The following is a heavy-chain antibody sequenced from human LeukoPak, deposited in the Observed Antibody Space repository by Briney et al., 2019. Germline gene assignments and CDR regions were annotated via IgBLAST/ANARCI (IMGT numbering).Heavy chain of an antibody. V-gene: IGHV3-30-3*01. Sequence: GGSLRLSCAASGFTFSSYAMHWVRQAPGKGLEWVAVISYDGSNKYYADSVKGRFTISRDNSKNTLYLQMNSLRAEDTAVYYCARDRSPTYYYDSSGYYFVGYFQHWGQGTLVTVSS. CDR3: ARDRSPTYYYDSSGYYFVGYFQH. D-gene: IGHD3-22*01. CDR2: ISYDGSNK. CDR1: GFTFSSYA. J-gene: IGHJ1*01.